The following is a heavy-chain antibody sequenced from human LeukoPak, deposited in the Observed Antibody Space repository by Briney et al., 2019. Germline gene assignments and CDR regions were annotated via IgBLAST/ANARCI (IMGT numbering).Heavy chain of an antibody. CDR2: ISGSGGST. CDR3: AKARYSSGWYHFDY. Sequence: GGSLRLYCAASGFTFSDYGMNWVRQAPGKGLEWVSAISGSGGSTYYADSVKGRFTISRDNSKNTLYLQMNSLRAEDTAVYYSAKARYSSGWYHFDYWGQGTLVTVSS. J-gene: IGHJ4*02. D-gene: IGHD6-19*01. CDR1: GFTFSDYG. V-gene: IGHV3-23*01.